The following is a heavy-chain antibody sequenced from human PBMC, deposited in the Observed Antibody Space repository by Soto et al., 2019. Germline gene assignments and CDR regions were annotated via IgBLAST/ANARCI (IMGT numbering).Heavy chain of an antibody. CDR2: MNPNSGNT. CDR1: GYTFTSYD. V-gene: IGHV1-8*01. J-gene: IGHJ4*02. Sequence: QVQLVQSGAEVKKPGASVKVSCKASGYTFTSYDINWVRQATGQGLEWMGWMNPNSGNTGYAQKFQGRDTMTRNTSISTAYMELSSRRSEDTAVYYCARKEDKYCSGGSCYSFDYWGQGSLVTVSS. CDR3: ARKEDKYCSGGSCYSFDY. D-gene: IGHD2-15*01.